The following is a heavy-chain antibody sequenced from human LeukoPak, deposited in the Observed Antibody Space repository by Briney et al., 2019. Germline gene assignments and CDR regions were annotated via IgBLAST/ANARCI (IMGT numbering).Heavy chain of an antibody. J-gene: IGHJ4*02. CDR1: GYSISSGCY. D-gene: IGHD3-10*01. V-gene: IGHV4-38-2*02. CDR3: AGLYYYGDPPHDY. CDR2: IYHSGST. Sequence: PSETLSLTCTVSGYSISSGCYWGWIRQPPGKGLEWIGSIYHSGSTYYNPSLKSRVTISVDTSKNQFSLKLSSVTAADTAVYYCAGLYYYGDPPHDYWGQETLVTVSS.